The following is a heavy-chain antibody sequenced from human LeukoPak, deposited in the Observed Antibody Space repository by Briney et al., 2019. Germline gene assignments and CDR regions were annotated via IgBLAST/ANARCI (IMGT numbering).Heavy chain of an antibody. V-gene: IGHV1-69*06. CDR3: ASVGSPNYYDSSGYYLNYYYYMDV. CDR2: IIPIFGTA. Sequence: GASVKVSCKASGGTFSSYAISWVRQAPGQGLEWMGGIIPIFGTANYAQKFQGRVTITADKSTSTAYMELSSLRSEDTAVYYCASVGSPNYYDSSGYYLNYYYYMDVWGKGTTVTVSS. D-gene: IGHD3-22*01. CDR1: GGTFSSYA. J-gene: IGHJ6*03.